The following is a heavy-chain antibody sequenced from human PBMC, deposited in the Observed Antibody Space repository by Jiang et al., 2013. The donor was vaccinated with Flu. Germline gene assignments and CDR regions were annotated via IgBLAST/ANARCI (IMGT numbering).Heavy chain of an antibody. CDR3: RTEGPQSFHNDY. Sequence: KALEWLALIYWDDDKRYSPSLKSRLTITKDTSKNQVVLTMTNMDPVDTATYYCRTEGPQSFHNDYWGQGTLVTVSS. CDR2: IYWDDDK. J-gene: IGHJ4*02. V-gene: IGHV2-5*02.